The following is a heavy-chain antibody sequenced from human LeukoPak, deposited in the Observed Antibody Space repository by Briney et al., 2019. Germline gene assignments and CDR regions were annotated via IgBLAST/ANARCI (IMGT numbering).Heavy chain of an antibody. CDR1: GGTFSSYA. CDR3: ARVEWFGAQFDY. CDR2: IIPIFGTA. J-gene: IGHJ4*02. Sequence: GASVKVSCKASGGTFSSYAISWVRQAPGQGLEWMGGIIPIFGTANYAQKFQGRVTMTRDTSTSTVYMELSSLRSEDTAVYYCARVEWFGAQFDYWGQGTLVTVSS. V-gene: IGHV1-69*05. D-gene: IGHD3-10*01.